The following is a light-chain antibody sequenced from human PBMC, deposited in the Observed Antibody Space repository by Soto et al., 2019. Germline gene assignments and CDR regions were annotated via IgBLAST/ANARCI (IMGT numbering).Light chain of an antibody. CDR3: QQYDSSPWT. CDR1: QSVSRSY. J-gene: IGKJ1*01. V-gene: IGKV3-20*01. Sequence: EIVLTQFPGTLSLSPGERATLSCRASQSVSRSYLAWYQQKLGQAPRLLIYGASSRATGIPDRFSGSGSGTDFTLTISRLEPEDFAVYYCQQYDSSPWTFGQGTKVEIK. CDR2: GAS.